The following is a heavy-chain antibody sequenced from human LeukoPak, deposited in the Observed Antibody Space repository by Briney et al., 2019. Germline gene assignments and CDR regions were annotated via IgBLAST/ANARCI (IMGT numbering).Heavy chain of an antibody. Sequence: GGSLRLSCAASGFTFSSYGMHWVRQAPGKGLEWVAVISYDRSNKYYADSVKGRFTISRDNSKNTLYLQMNSLRAEDTAVYYCAKDGEYSSSWYSWYFDYWGQGTLVTVSS. D-gene: IGHD6-13*01. CDR3: AKDGEYSSSWYSWYFDY. V-gene: IGHV3-30*18. CDR2: ISYDRSNK. J-gene: IGHJ4*02. CDR1: GFTFSSYG.